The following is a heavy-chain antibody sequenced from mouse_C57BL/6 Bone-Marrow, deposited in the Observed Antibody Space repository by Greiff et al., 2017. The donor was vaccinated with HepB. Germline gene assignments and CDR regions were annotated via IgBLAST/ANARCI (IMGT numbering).Heavy chain of an antibody. CDR2: SRNKANDYTT. CDR3: ARDHYGSWYFDV. V-gene: IGHV7-1*01. Sequence: EVKVVESGGGLVQSGRSLRLSCATSGFTFSDFYMEWVRQAPGKGLEWIAASRNKANDYTTEYSASVKGRFIVSRDTSQSILYLQMNALRAEDTAIYYCARDHYGSWYFDVWGTGTTVTVSS. CDR1: GFTFSDFY. D-gene: IGHD1-1*01. J-gene: IGHJ1*03.